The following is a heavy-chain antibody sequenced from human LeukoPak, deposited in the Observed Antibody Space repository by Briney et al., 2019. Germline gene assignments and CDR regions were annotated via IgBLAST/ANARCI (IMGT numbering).Heavy chain of an antibody. CDR3: ATWSRPSNLGSWYVSWFDP. J-gene: IGHJ5*02. V-gene: IGHV1-69*04. Sequence: WASVKVSCKASGGTFSSYAISWVRQAPGQGLDWMGRIIPILGIANYAQKFQGRVTITADKSTSTAYMELSSLRSEDTAVYYCATWSRPSNLGSWYVSWFDPWGQGTLVTVSS. CDR1: GGTFSSYA. D-gene: IGHD6-13*01. CDR2: IIPILGIA.